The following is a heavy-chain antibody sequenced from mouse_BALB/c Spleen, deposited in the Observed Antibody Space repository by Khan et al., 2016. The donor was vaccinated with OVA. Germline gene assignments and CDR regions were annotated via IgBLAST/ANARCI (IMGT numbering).Heavy chain of an antibody. CDR1: GYSFTVYY. CDR3: ARGYEFFPY. J-gene: IGHJ3*01. V-gene: IGHV1-26*01. Sequence: EVQLKESGPDLVKPGASVKIFCKASGYSFTVYYMTWVKQSHGKSPEWIGRVNPNNGDTNYNQNFKGKAILTVDKSSNTAYMELRSLTSEDSAVFYCARGYEFFPYWGQGTLVTVSA. D-gene: IGHD2-12*01. CDR2: VNPNNGDT.